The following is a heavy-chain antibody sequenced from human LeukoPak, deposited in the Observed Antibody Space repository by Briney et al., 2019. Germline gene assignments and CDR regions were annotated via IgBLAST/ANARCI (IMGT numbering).Heavy chain of an antibody. V-gene: IGHV3-23*01. Sequence: GGSLRLSCAASGFTFSNYGMNWVRQAPGKGLEWVSRISGTGGTTFYADSVKGRFTISRDNSKNTLYLQMNSLRAEDTAVYYCAKRLAITGTYHVDYWGQGTLVTVSS. CDR2: ISGTGGTT. CDR1: GFTFSNYG. D-gene: IGHD1-20*01. CDR3: AKRLAITGTYHVDY. J-gene: IGHJ4*02.